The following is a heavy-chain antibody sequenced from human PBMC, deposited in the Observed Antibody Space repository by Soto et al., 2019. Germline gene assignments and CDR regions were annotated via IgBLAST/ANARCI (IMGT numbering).Heavy chain of an antibody. CDR3: ARDLNGGYYDSSGYSQPYYFDY. J-gene: IGHJ4*02. Sequence: GGSLRLSCAASGFTFSSYSMNWVRQAPGKGLEWVSSISSSSSYIYYADSVKGRFTISRDNAKNSLYLQMNSLRAEDTAVYYCARDLNGGYYDSSGYSQPYYFDYWGQGTLVTVSS. CDR1: GFTFSSYS. CDR2: ISSSSSYI. V-gene: IGHV3-21*01. D-gene: IGHD3-22*01.